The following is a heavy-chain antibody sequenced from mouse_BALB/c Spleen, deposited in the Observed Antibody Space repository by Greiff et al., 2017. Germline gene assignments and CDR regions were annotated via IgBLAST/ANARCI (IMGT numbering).Heavy chain of an antibody. Sequence: DVHLVESGGGLVQPGGSRKLSCAASGFTFSSFGMHWVRQAPEKGLEWVAYISSGSSTIYYADTVKGRFTISRDNPKNTLFLQMTSLRSEDTAMYYCARYDYDYWGQGTTLTVSS. J-gene: IGHJ2*01. CDR2: ISSGSSTI. CDR3: ARYDYDY. D-gene: IGHD2-4*01. V-gene: IGHV5-17*02. CDR1: GFTFSSFG.